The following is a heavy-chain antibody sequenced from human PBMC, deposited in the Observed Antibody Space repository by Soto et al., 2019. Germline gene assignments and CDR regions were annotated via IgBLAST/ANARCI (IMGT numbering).Heavy chain of an antibody. CDR3: AIGAVAARFDY. D-gene: IGHD2-15*01. Sequence: SETLSLTCTVSGGSISSGGYYWSWIRQHPGKGLEWIGYIYYSGSTYYNPSLKSRVTISVDTSKNQFSLKLSSVTAAATAVYYCAIGAVAARFDYWGQGTLVTVSS. J-gene: IGHJ4*02. CDR1: GGSISSGGYY. CDR2: IYYSGST. V-gene: IGHV4-31*03.